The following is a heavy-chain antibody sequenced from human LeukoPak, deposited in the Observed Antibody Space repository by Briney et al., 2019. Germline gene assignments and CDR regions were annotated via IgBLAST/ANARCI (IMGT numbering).Heavy chain of an antibody. CDR3: ARDGYYYASGLYYYMDV. D-gene: IGHD3-10*01. V-gene: IGHV4-4*07. Sequence: SQTLSLTCTVPGGSISSYYWSWIRQPAGKGLEWVGRIYTSGSTNYNPPLKRRVTISVEKSKDQLPLKLSSVTAADTAVYYCARDGYYYASGLYYYMDVWGKGTTVTISS. CDR1: GGSISSYY. CDR2: IYTSGST. J-gene: IGHJ6*03.